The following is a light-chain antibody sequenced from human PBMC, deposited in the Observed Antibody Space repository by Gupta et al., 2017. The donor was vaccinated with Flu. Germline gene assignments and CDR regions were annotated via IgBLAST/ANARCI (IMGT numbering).Light chain of an antibody. CDR3: HQYNTYPRT. CDR1: QSLNNW. Sequence: DIQMTQSPSTLSASIGDRVTITCRASQSLNNWLAWYQQKPGEAPKLLIYKASSLESGVPSRFSGSGSGTEFTLTINGLQPDDFATYYCHQYNTYPRTFGQGTKVEIK. V-gene: IGKV1-5*03. J-gene: IGKJ1*01. CDR2: KAS.